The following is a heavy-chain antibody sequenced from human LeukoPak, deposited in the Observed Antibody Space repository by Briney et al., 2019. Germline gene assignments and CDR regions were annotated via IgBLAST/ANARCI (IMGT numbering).Heavy chain of an antibody. CDR2: IYHSGIT. Sequence: SETLSLTCTVSGSGYSISGGYYWGWIRQPPGKGLEWIGSIYHSGITNYNPSLKSRATISVDTSKNQFSLKLKSVTAADTAVYYCAGQFDSSGSYFYWGQGTLVTVSS. CDR1: GSGYSISGGYY. J-gene: IGHJ4*02. V-gene: IGHV4-38-2*02. CDR3: AGQFDSSGSYFY. D-gene: IGHD3-22*01.